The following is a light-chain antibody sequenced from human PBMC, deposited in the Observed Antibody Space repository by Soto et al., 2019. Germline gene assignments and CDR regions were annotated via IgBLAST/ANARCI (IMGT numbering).Light chain of an antibody. CDR2: SNN. Sequence: QLVLTQPPSASGTPGQRVTISCSGGNSNIGTNTVNWYQHLPGSAPKLLIYSNNQRPSGVPDRFSGSKSGTSASLAISGLQPDDEADYYCEAWDGSLNVVLFGGGTQLTVL. CDR1: NSNIGTNT. CDR3: EAWDGSLNVVL. J-gene: IGLJ2*01. V-gene: IGLV1-44*01.